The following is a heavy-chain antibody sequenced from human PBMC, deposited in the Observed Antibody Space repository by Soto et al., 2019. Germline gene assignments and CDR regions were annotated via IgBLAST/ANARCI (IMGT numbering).Heavy chain of an antibody. CDR2: MSHSGGT. V-gene: IGHV4-34*01. CDR3: ARVERGTATTVVDAFDI. CDR1: GGFVSSGSYY. Sequence: QVQLQQWGAGLLKPSETLSLTCAVYGGFVSSGSYYWSWIRQPPGKGLEWIGEMSHSGGTHFNPSLKSRVNISVDPSKNQFSLKMSSVTAADTALYYCARVERGTATTVVDAFDIWGPGTMVTVSS. J-gene: IGHJ3*02. D-gene: IGHD1-1*01.